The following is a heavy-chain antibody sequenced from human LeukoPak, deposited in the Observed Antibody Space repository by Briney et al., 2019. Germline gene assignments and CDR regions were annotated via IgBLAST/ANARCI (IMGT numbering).Heavy chain of an antibody. J-gene: IGHJ4*02. CDR1: GFIFSNYG. CDR2: IRYDGSNK. Sequence: QAGGSLRLSCAASGFIFSNYGMHWVRQAPGKGLEWVAFIRYDGSNKDYADSVKGRFTISRDNSKNTLYLQMNSLRPEDTAVYYCARGYSYFDYWGQGTLVTVSS. V-gene: IGHV3-30*02. CDR3: ARGYSYFDY. D-gene: IGHD2-15*01.